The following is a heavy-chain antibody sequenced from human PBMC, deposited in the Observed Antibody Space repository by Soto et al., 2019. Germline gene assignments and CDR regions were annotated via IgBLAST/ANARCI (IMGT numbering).Heavy chain of an antibody. CDR2: IYYNGST. Sequence: PSETLSLTCTVSGGSISSGDYYWSWIRQPPGKGLEWIGFIYYNGSTNYNFSLKSRVTISVDTSKNQFSLKLRSVTAADTAVYYCARALLGYGDYSHWGQGSLVTVYS. CDR3: ARALLGYGDYSH. D-gene: IGHD4-17*01. CDR1: GGSISSGDYY. V-gene: IGHV4-61*08. J-gene: IGHJ4*02.